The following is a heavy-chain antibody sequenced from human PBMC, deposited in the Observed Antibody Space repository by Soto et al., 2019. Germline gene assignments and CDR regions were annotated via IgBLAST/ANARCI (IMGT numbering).Heavy chain of an antibody. CDR2: ISYDGSNK. D-gene: IGHD5-12*01. CDR1: GFTFSSYG. CDR3: AKFLLATTVYYYYCGLDV. V-gene: IGHV3-30*18. J-gene: IGHJ6*02. Sequence: QVQLVESGGGVVQPGRSLRLSCAASGFTFSSYGMHWVRQAPGKGLEWVAVISYDGSNKYYADSVKGRFTISRDNSKNSLYLQRNRLRAEAMALYYCAKFLLATTVYYYYCGLDVWGQGTTVTVSS.